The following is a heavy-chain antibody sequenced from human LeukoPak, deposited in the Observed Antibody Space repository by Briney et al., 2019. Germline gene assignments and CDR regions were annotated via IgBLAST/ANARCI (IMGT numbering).Heavy chain of an antibody. D-gene: IGHD3-16*02. J-gene: IGHJ4*02. Sequence: PSETLSLTCTVSGGSISSSSYYWGWIRQPPGKGLEWIGYIYYSGSTYYNPSLKSRVTISVDTSKNQFSLKLSSVTAADTAVYYCASTALGELSYVDYWGQGTLVTVSS. CDR2: IYYSGST. CDR1: GGSISSSSYY. V-gene: IGHV4-39*07. CDR3: ASTALGELSYVDY.